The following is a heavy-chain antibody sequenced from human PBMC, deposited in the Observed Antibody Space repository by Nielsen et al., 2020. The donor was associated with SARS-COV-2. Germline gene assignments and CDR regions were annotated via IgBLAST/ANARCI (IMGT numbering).Heavy chain of an antibody. Sequence: SETLSLTCVVSGGSISNFYWNWIRQPPGKGLEWIGFIYYNGSTNYNPSLKNRATISVDMSKKHLFLKLTSVTTADTAMYYCARGTKSYYDFWTGSYYYYYYMDVWGKGTTVTVSS. CDR3: ARGTKSYYDFWTGSYYYYYYMDV. V-gene: IGHV4-59*01. D-gene: IGHD3-3*01. CDR2: IYYNGST. CDR1: GGSISNFY. J-gene: IGHJ6*03.